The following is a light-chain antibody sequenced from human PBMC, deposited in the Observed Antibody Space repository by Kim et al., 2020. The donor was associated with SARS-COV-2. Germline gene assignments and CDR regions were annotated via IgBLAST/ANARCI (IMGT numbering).Light chain of an antibody. J-gene: IGKJ2*01. CDR1: QGINNY. Sequence: SPSVGDRVTITCRASQGINNYLAWYQQKPGKAPKLLIYVASTLQSGVPSRLRGSGSGTDFTLTITNLQPEDFATYYCQQLNSYPQTFGQGTKLEI. CDR2: VAS. V-gene: IGKV1-9*01. CDR3: QQLNSYPQT.